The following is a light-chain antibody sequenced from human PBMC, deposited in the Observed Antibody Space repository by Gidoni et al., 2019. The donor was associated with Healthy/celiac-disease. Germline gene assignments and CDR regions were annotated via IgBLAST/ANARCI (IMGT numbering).Light chain of an antibody. CDR3: QQYYSYPRT. V-gene: IGKV1-8*01. CDR1: QGISRY. Sequence: AIRMTQSPSSFSASTGDRVTITCRASQGISRYLAWYQQKPGKAHKLLIYAASTLQSGVPSRVSGSGSGTDFTLANSCRQSEDFATYYCQQYYSYPRTFGPGTKVDSK. J-gene: IGKJ3*01. CDR2: AAS.